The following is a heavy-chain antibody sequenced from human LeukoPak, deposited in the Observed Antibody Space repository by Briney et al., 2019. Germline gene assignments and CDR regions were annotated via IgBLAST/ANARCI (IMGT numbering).Heavy chain of an antibody. V-gene: IGHV4-59*01. CDR1: GGSISTYY. D-gene: IGHD5-24*01. J-gene: IGHJ4*02. Sequence: SETLSLTCTVSGGSISTYYWSWIRQPPGKGLEWIGDIYYSGSTNYPPSLKSRVTISVDPSKTQFSLNLSSVTAADTAVYYCARGRSRDGYNYDYWGQGTLVTVSS. CDR2: IYYSGST. CDR3: ARGRSRDGYNYDY.